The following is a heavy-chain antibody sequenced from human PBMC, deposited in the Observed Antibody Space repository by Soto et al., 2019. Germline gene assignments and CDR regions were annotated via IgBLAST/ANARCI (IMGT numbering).Heavy chain of an antibody. D-gene: IGHD4-17*01. CDR2: VYYSGTT. J-gene: IGHJ4*02. CDR3: ARTTAVPNTLRSRYFFDC. V-gene: IGHV4-61*01. Sequence: PSETLSLTCSVSGGSVSNKTYYWSWIRQPPGKRLEWIGYVYYSGTTNYNPSLKSRVTISVDLSKNQFSLRLSSVTTADTALYYCARTTAVPNTLRSRYFFDCWGQGTLVTVYS. CDR1: GGSVSNKTYY.